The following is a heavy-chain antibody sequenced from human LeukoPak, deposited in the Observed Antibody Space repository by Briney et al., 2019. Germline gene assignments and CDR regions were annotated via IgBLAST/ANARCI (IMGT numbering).Heavy chain of an antibody. V-gene: IGHV3-21*01. J-gene: IGHJ1*01. CDR1: GFTFSNYW. Sequence: GGSLRLSCAASGFTFSNYWMNWARQAPGKGLEWVSSISSSSSYIYYADSVKGRFTISRDNAKNSLYLQMNSLRAEDTAVYYCARDRGYCSGGSCYDGDFQHWGQGTLVTVSS. CDR3: ARDRGYCSGGSCYDGDFQH. D-gene: IGHD2-15*01. CDR2: ISSSSSYI.